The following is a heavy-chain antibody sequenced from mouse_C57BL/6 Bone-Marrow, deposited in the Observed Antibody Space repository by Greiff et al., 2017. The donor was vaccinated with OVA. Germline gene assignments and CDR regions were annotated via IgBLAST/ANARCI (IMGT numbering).Heavy chain of an antibody. J-gene: IGHJ4*01. CDR3: ARGRWSYAMDY. CDR2: IYPGSGNT. Sequence: VQLQQSGAELVRPGASVKLSCKASGYTFTDYYINWVKQRPGQGLEWIARIYPGSGNTYYNEKFKGKATLTAEKSSSTAYMQLSSLTSEDSAVYFCARGRWSYAMDYWGQGTSVTVSS. D-gene: IGHD2-3*01. CDR1: GYTFTDYY. V-gene: IGHV1-76*01.